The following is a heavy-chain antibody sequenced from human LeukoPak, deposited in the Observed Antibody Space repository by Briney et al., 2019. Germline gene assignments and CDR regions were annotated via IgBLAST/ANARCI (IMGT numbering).Heavy chain of an antibody. D-gene: IGHD3-10*01. Sequence: PPETLSLTCAVSGDSITSHNWWSWVRQSPGKGLEWIGEIYHSGTTNYSPSLKSRVTISVDKSKNQLSLRLTSVTAADTAVYFCASCLFDYYYFDQWGQGTLVTVSS. J-gene: IGHJ4*02. CDR2: IYHSGTT. V-gene: IGHV4-4*01. CDR1: GDSITSHNW. CDR3: ASCLFDYYYFDQ.